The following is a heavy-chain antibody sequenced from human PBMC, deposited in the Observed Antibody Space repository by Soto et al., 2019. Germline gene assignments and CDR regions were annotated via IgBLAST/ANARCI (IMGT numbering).Heavy chain of an antibody. CDR2: ISYDGSNK. CDR3: ARDRGGVGATIAAYYYYGMDV. CDR1: GFTFSSYA. Sequence: GGSLRLSCAASGFTFSSYAMHWVRQAPGKGLEWVAVISYDGSNKYYADSVKGRFTISRDNSKNTLYLQMNSLRAEDTAVYYCARDRGGVGATIAAYYYYGMDVWGQGTTVTVSS. V-gene: IGHV3-30-3*01. J-gene: IGHJ6*02. D-gene: IGHD1-26*01.